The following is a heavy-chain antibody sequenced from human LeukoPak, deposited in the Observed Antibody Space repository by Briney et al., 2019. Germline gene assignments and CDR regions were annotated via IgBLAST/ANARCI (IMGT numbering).Heavy chain of an antibody. D-gene: IGHD1-26*01. V-gene: IGHV4-39*01. CDR2: IYYSGRT. CDR3: ARHEDRGSYYGLSWFDP. Sequence: SETLSLTCTVSGGSISSIGYYWGWIRQPPGKGLEWNASIYYSGRTYYNPSFKGRVTISVDTSKIPLSMKLSSLTAADTAVYYCARHEDRGSYYGLSWFDPWGQGTLVTVSS. CDR1: GGSISSIGYY. J-gene: IGHJ5*02.